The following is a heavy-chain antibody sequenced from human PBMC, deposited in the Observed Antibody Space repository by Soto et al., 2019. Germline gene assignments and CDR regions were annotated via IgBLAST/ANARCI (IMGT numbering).Heavy chain of an antibody. V-gene: IGHV4-59*01. Sequence: SETLSLTCTVSGGSISSYYWSWIRQPPGKGLEWIGYIYYSGSTNYNPSLKSRVTISVDTSKNQFSLKLSSVTAADTAVYYCARAHDYSNYWYYFDYTGQRTLVTVSS. J-gene: IGHJ4*02. D-gene: IGHD4-4*01. CDR2: IYYSGST. CDR1: GGSISSYY. CDR3: ARAHDYSNYWYYFDY.